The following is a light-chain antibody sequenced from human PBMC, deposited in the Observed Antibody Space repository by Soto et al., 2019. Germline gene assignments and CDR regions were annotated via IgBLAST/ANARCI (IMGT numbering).Light chain of an antibody. J-gene: IGKJ4*01. CDR1: QSVLYSSNNKNY. Sequence: DIVMTQSPDSLAVSLGERATINCKSSQSVLYSSNNKNYLAWHQQKPGQPPKLLIYWASTRESGVPDRFSGSGSGTDFTLTISSLQAEDVAVYYCQQYYSPPLTFGGGTKVEIK. CDR2: WAS. CDR3: QQYYSPPLT. V-gene: IGKV4-1*01.